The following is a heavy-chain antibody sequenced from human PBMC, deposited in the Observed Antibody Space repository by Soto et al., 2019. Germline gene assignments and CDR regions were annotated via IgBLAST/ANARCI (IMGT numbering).Heavy chain of an antibody. V-gene: IGHV1-2*02. CDR2: INPNSGGT. D-gene: IGHD3-22*01. Sequence: ASVKVSCKASGYTFTGYYMHWVRQAPGQGLEWMGWINPNSGGTNYAQKFQGRVTMTRDTDISTSYMELSRLRSDDTAVYYCERDRDRRNYDERSGRKKGDYGMDVWGQGTTVTVSS. CDR1: GYTFTGYY. CDR3: ERDRDRRNYDERSGRKKGDYGMDV. J-gene: IGHJ6*02.